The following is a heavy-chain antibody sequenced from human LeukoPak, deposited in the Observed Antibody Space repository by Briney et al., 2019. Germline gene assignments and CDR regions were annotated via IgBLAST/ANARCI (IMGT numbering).Heavy chain of an antibody. D-gene: IGHD6-13*01. CDR1: GGSLSSSNYY. CDR3: ASGSSSGLLGWFDP. Sequence: PSETLSLTCTVSGGSLSSSNYYWGWIRQAPGKGLEWIGSIYDSGSTYYNPSLKSRVTIYVDTTKNQFSLKLNSVTAADTAMYYCASGSSSGLLGWFDPWGQGTLVTVSS. V-gene: IGHV4-39*01. CDR2: IYDSGST. J-gene: IGHJ5*02.